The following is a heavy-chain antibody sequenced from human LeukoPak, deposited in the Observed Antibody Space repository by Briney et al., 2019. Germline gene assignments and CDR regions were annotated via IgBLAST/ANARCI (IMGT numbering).Heavy chain of an antibody. CDR3: ARDQNGGLLDWFDP. Sequence: ASVKVSCKASGYTFTGYYMHWVRQAPGQGLEWMGWISAYNGNANYAQKLQGRVTMTTDTSTSTAYMELRSLRSDDTAVYYCARDQNGGLLDWFDPWGQGTLVTVSS. CDR1: GYTFTGYY. V-gene: IGHV1-18*04. J-gene: IGHJ5*02. CDR2: ISAYNGNA. D-gene: IGHD2-15*01.